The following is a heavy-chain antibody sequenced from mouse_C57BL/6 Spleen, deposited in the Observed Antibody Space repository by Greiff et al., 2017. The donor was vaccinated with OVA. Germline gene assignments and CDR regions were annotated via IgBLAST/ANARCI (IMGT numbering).Heavy chain of an antibody. V-gene: IGHV1-26*01. CDR3: ARALELSYAMDY. CDR2: INPNNGGT. CDR1: GYTFTDYY. Sequence: VQLKESGPELVKPGASVKISCKASGYTFTDYYMNWVKQSHGQSLEWIGDINPNNGGTSYNQKFKGKATLTVDKSSSTAYLELRSLTSEDSAVYYAARALELSYAMDYWGQGTSVTVAS. J-gene: IGHJ4*01. D-gene: IGHD4-1*01.